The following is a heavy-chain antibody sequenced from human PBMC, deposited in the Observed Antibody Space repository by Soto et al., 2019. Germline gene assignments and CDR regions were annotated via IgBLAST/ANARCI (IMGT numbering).Heavy chain of an antibody. Sequence: QVQLVQSVAEVKKPGASVKVSCKASGYTFTSYGISWVRQAPGQGLEWMGWISAYNGNTNYAQKLQGRVTMTTDTSTSTAYMELRSLRSDDTAVYYCAREPVRKPWGSGSPNWFDPWGQGTLVTVSS. CDR2: ISAYNGNT. CDR3: AREPVRKPWGSGSPNWFDP. V-gene: IGHV1-18*01. CDR1: GYTFTSYG. J-gene: IGHJ5*02. D-gene: IGHD3-10*01.